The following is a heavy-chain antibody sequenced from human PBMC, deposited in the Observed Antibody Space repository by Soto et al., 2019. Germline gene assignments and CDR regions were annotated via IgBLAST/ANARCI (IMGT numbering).Heavy chain of an antibody. CDR3: AKDKGV. CDR2: ISYDGSNK. Sequence: QVQLVESGGGVVQPGRSLRLSCAASGFTFSSYGMHWVRQAPGKGLEWVAVISYDGSNKYYSDSVKGRFTISRDNSKNTLYLQMNSLRAEDTAVYYCAKDKGVWGQGTTVTVSS. J-gene: IGHJ6*02. CDR1: GFTFSSYG. V-gene: IGHV3-30*18.